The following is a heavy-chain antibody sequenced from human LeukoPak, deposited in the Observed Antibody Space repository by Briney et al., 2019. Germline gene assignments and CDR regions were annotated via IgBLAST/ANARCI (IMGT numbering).Heavy chain of an antibody. Sequence: TGGSLRLSCAASGFTVSSNYMSWVRQAPGKGLEWVSVIYSGGSTYYADSVKGRFTISRDNSKNTLYLQMNSLRAEDTDVYYCARDLLTYDFWSGYGYWGQGTLVTVSS. V-gene: IGHV3-66*02. D-gene: IGHD3-3*01. CDR1: GFTVSSNY. CDR3: ARDLLTYDFWSGYGY. J-gene: IGHJ4*02. CDR2: IYSGGST.